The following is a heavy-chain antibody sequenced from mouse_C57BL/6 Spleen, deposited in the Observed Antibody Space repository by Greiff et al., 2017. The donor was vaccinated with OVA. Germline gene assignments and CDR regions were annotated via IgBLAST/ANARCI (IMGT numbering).Heavy chain of an antibody. D-gene: IGHD2-4*01. CDR3: ARGYYDYDGAWFAY. Sequence: QVTLKECGPGILQPSQTLSLTCSFSGFSLSTFGMGVGWIRQPSGKGLEWLAHIWWDDDKYYNPALKSRLTISKDTSKNQVFLKIANVDTADTATYYCARGYYDYDGAWFAYWGQGTLVTVSA. CDR2: IWWDDDK. J-gene: IGHJ3*01. CDR1: GFSLSTFGMG. V-gene: IGHV8-8*01.